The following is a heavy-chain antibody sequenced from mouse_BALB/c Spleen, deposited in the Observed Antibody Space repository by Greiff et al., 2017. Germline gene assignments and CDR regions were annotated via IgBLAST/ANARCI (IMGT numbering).Heavy chain of an antibody. J-gene: IGHJ4*01. D-gene: IGHD2-10*02. CDR1: GYTFTSYW. CDR3: ARSGGPRAMDY. Sequence: VQLQQSGAELARPGASVKLSCKASGYTFTSYWMQWVKQRPGQGLEWIGAIYPGDGDTRYTQKFKGKATLTADKSSSTAYMQLSSLASEDSAVYYCARSGGPRAMDYWGQGTSVTVSS. CDR2: IYPGDGDT. V-gene: IGHV1-87*01.